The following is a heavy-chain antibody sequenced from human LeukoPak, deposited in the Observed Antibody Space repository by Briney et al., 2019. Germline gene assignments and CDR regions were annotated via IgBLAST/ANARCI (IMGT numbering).Heavy chain of an antibody. J-gene: IGHJ4*02. CDR2: ISGSGGST. D-gene: IGHD1-26*01. CDR3: AKPPGEWELQGPFDY. Sequence: GGSLRLSCAASGFTFSSYAMSWVRQAPGKGLEWVSAISGSGGSTYYADSVKGRFTISRDNSKNTLYLQMNSLRAEDTAVYYCAKPPGEWELQGPFDYWGQGTLVTVSS. V-gene: IGHV3-23*01. CDR1: GFTFSSYA.